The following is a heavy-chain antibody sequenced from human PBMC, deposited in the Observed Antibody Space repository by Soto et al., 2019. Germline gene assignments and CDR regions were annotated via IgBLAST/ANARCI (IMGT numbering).Heavy chain of an antibody. CDR2: IYYSRST. Sequence: SETLSLTCTVSGGSISSSSYYWGWIRQPQGKGLEWIGCIYYSRSTYYNPSLKSRVTISVDTSKNQFSLKLSSVTAADTAVYYCARPGYSSGFDYWGQGTLVTVSS. V-gene: IGHV4-39*01. CDR3: ARPGYSSGFDY. J-gene: IGHJ4*02. D-gene: IGHD6-19*01. CDR1: GGSISSSSYY.